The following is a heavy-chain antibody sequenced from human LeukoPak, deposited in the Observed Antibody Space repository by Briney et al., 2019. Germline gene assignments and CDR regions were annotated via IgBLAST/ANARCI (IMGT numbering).Heavy chain of an antibody. J-gene: IGHJ4*02. CDR3: AKGGKTIMCPTSCYDY. Sequence: GGSLRLSCAASGFTFSSYAMSWVRQAPGKGLEWVSAISGSGGSTYYADSVKGRFTISRDNSKNTLYLQMNSLRAEDTAVYYCAKGGKTIMCPTSCYDYWGQGTLVTVSS. CDR1: GFTFSSYA. V-gene: IGHV3-23*01. D-gene: IGHD2-2*01. CDR2: ISGSGGST.